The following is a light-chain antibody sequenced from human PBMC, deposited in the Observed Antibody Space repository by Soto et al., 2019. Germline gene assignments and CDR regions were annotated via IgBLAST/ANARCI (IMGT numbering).Light chain of an antibody. J-gene: IGLJ2*01. CDR3: SSYTTIKTVV. CDR2: EVS. CDR1: SSDICTYKY. Sequence: QSALAQPASVSGSPGQSITISCTGTSSDICTYKYVSWFQHHPGKAPKLIIFEVSNRPSGISDRLSGFKSANTAYLTISGVQPEDEADYHCSSYTTIKTVVFGGGTKVTLL. V-gene: IGLV2-14*01.